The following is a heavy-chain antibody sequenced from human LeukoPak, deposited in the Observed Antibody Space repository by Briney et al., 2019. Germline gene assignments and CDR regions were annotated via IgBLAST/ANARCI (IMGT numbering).Heavy chain of an antibody. CDR2: IYYTGST. Sequence: SETLSLTCTVSGGSISSYYWSWIRQPPGKGLECIGYIYYTGSTNYNPSLKSRVTMSVDTSKNQFSLKLTSVTAADTAVYYCARRRSGYAFDIWGQGIMVTVSS. J-gene: IGHJ3*02. CDR3: ARRRSGYAFDI. CDR1: GGSISSYY. V-gene: IGHV4-59*08. D-gene: IGHD3-10*01.